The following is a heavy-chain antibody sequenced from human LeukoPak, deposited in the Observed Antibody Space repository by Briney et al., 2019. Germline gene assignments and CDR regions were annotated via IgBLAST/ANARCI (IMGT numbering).Heavy chain of an antibody. CDR3: ARDREERLGYCSGTSCYVWFDP. Sequence: GASVKVSCKASGYTFTGYYMHWVRQAPGQGLEWMGWINPNSGGTNYAQRFQGRVTMTRDTSISTAYMELSRLRSDDTAVYYCARDREERLGYCSGTSCYVWFDPWGQGTLVTVSS. J-gene: IGHJ5*02. CDR2: INPNSGGT. V-gene: IGHV1-2*02. D-gene: IGHD2-2*01. CDR1: GYTFTGYY.